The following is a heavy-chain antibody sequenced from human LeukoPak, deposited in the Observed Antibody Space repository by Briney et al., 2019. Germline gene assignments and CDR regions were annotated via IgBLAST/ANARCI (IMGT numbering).Heavy chain of an antibody. D-gene: IGHD3-3*02. CDR2: IYRGGST. Sequence: GGSLSLSCAASGFTVSSNYMSWVRQAPGKGLEWVSVIYRGGSTYYADSVKGRFTISRDNSKNTLYLQMNSMRAEDTAVYYCATRGGAIFGVVKGQYYYYYMAGCGKGTTVTVSS. CDR3: ATRGGAIFGVVKGQYYYYYMAG. CDR1: GFTVSSNY. J-gene: IGHJ6*03. V-gene: IGHV3-66*02.